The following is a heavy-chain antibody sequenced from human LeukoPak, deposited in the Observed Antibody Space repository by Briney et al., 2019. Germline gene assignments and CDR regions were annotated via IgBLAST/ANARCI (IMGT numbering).Heavy chain of an antibody. V-gene: IGHV4-39*01. Sequence: SETLSLTCTVSGGSITSSGNYWGWIRQPPGKGLEWIGSIYYSGSTLYNPSLKSRVTISVDTSKNPFSLKLTSVTAADTAVYYCARNHTDIVVVTGGWFDPWGQGTLVTVSS. CDR3: ARNHTDIVVVTGGWFDP. D-gene: IGHD2-21*02. CDR1: GGSITSSGNY. J-gene: IGHJ5*02. CDR2: IYYSGST.